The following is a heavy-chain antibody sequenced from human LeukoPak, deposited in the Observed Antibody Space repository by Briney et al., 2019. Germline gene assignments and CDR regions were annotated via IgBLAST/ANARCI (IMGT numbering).Heavy chain of an antibody. CDR1: GFTFSSYA. J-gene: IGHJ4*02. V-gene: IGHV3-30-3*01. CDR3: ARAFDY. CDR2: ISYDGSNK. Sequence: PGRSLRLSCAASGFTFSSYAMHWVRQAPGKGLEWVAVISYDGSNKYYADSVKGRFTISRDNSKNTLYLQMNSLRAEDTAVYYCARAFDYWGQGILVTVSS.